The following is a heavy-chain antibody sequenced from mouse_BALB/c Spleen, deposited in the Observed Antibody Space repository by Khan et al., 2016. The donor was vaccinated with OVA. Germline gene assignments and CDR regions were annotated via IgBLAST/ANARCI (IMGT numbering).Heavy chain of an antibody. CDR2: ISYSGST. Sequence: EVKLEVSGPGLVKPSQSLSLTCTVTGYSITSGYGWNWIRQFPGNKLEWMGYISYSGSTIYNPSLKSRISITRDTSKNQFFLQLNSGTTEDTATYYCARTARIKYWGQGTTLTVSS. D-gene: IGHD1-2*01. CDR3: ARTARIKY. J-gene: IGHJ2*01. CDR1: GYSITSGYG. V-gene: IGHV3-2*02.